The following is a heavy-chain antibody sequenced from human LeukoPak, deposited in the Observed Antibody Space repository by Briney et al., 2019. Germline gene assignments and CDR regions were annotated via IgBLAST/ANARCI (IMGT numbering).Heavy chain of an antibody. CDR1: GGSFSGYY. CDR2: INHSGST. J-gene: IGHJ4*02. V-gene: IGHV4-34*01. D-gene: IGHD2-2*02. CDR3: ARGPGYCSSTSCYTGDY. Sequence: SETLSLTCAVYGGSFSGYYWSWIRQPPGKGLEWIGEINHSGSTNYNPSLKSRVTISVDTPKNQFSLKLSSVTAADTAVYYCARGPGYCSSTSCYTGDYWGQGTLVTVSS.